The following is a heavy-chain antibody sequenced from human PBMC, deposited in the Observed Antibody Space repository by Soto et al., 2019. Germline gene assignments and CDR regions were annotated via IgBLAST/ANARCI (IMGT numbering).Heavy chain of an antibody. CDR1: GFPFGPFY. Sequence: EVQLVESGGGLIQPGESLRLSCAASGFPFGPFYMHWVRQAPGKGLEWVSHINGDGTTTVYADSVKGRFTISRDNAKNTLYLQVTSLRAEDTAVYYCARDRGYPDSFDIWGQGTMVTVSS. D-gene: IGHD2-2*01. V-gene: IGHV3-74*01. CDR2: INGDGTTT. CDR3: ARDRGYPDSFDI. J-gene: IGHJ3*02.